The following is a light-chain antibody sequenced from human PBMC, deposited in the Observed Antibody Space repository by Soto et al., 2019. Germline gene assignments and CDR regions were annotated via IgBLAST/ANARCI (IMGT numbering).Light chain of an antibody. CDR2: AAS. V-gene: IGKV1-39*01. CDR3: LQRFSTPTT. Sequence: DIQMTQSPSSLSASAGDRVTITCRASQSISSSLNWYQQILGKAPKPLIYAASSLQSGVPSRFRGSGSGTDFSLTISSLQPDDFATYYCLQRFSTPTTFGQGTNVEI. J-gene: IGKJ1*01. CDR1: QSISSS.